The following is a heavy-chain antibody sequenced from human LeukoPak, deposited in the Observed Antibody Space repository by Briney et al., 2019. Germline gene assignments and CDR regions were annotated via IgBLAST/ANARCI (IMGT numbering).Heavy chain of an antibody. CDR3: ARGRTSRGLLDY. V-gene: IGHV3-21*01. CDR2: ISSSSSYI. Sequence: PGGSLRLSCAASGFTFSSYSMNWVRQAPGKGLEWVSSISSSSSYIYYADSVKGRFTISRDNAKNSLYLQMNSLRAEDTAVYYCARGRTSRGLLDYWGQGTLVTVSS. CDR1: GFTFSSYS. J-gene: IGHJ4*02. D-gene: IGHD2-15*01.